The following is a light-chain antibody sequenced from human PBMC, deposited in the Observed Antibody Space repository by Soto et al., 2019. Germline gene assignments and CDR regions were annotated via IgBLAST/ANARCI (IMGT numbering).Light chain of an antibody. J-gene: IGKJ1*01. CDR3: QQYNSPWT. V-gene: IGKV1-5*03. CDR2: QAS. CDR1: QNIRTW. Sequence: DIQMTQSPSTLSAFAGDRVTITCRASQNIRTWLAWYQQKPGKAPKLLISQASNLESGVPSRFSGSGSGTEFTLTISSLQPDDFATYYCQQYNSPWTFGQGTKVEI.